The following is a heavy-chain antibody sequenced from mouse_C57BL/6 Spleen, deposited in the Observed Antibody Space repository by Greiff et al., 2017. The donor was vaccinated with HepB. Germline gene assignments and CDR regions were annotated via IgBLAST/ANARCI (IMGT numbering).Heavy chain of an antibody. CDR2: INPNNGGT. Sequence: VQLKQSGPELVKPGASVKISCKASGYTFTDYYMNWVKQSHGKSLEWIGDINPNNGGTSYNQKFKGKATLTVDKSSSTAYMELRSLTSEDSAVYYCARSGILRPPWFAYWGQGTLVTVSA. D-gene: IGHD1-1*01. CDR3: ARSGILRPPWFAY. J-gene: IGHJ3*01. V-gene: IGHV1-26*01. CDR1: GYTFTDYY.